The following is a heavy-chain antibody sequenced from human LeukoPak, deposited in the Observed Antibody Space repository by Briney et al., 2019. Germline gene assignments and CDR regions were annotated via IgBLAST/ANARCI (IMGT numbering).Heavy chain of an antibody. V-gene: IGHV4-34*01. J-gene: IGHJ4*02. CDR3: ARVPGSYYVDY. CDR1: GGSFRGYY. D-gene: IGHD1-26*01. CDR2: INHSGST. Sequence: SETLSLTCVVSGGSFRGYYWSWIRQPPGKGLEWIGEINHSGSTTYNPSLKSRVTISLDTSKNQFSLRLSSVTAADTAVYYCARVPGSYYVDYWGQGTLVTVSS.